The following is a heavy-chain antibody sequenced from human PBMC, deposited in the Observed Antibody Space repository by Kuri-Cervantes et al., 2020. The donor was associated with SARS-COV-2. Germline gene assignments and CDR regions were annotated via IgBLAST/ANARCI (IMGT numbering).Heavy chain of an antibody. CDR2: ISGSGGST. V-gene: IGHV3-23*01. Sequence: GESLKISCAASGFTFSTYSMTWVRQAPGKGLEWVSAISGSGGSTYYADSVKGRFTISRDNSKNTLYLQMNSLRAEDTAVYYCAKSSTITIFGVVIIPEYFQHWGQGTLVTVSS. CDR1: GFTFSTYS. J-gene: IGHJ1*01. D-gene: IGHD3-3*01. CDR3: AKSSTITIFGVVIIPEYFQH.